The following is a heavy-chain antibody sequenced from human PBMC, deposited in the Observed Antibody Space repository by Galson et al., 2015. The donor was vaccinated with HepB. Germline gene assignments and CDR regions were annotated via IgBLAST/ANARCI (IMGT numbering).Heavy chain of an antibody. J-gene: IGHJ4*02. Sequence: SVKVSCKASGYTFTSYAMRWVRQAPGQRLEWMGWINAGNGNTKYSQKFQGRVTITRDTSASTAYMELSSLRSEDTAVYYCARDLKVRGVIIGYWGQGTLVTVSS. CDR2: INAGNGNT. CDR1: GYTFTSYA. CDR3: ARDLKVRGVIIGY. D-gene: IGHD3-10*01. V-gene: IGHV1-3*01.